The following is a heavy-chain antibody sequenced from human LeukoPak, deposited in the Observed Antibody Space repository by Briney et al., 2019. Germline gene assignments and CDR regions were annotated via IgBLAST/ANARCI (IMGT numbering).Heavy chain of an antibody. CDR1: GYTFTSYD. CDR3: ARDKAPTGYCSSTSCYDPYYFDY. Sequence: GASVKVSCKASGYTFTSYDINWVRQATGQGLEWMGWMNPNSGNTGYAQKFQGRVTMTRDTSISTAYMELSRLRSDDTAVYYCARDKAPTGYCSSTSCYDPYYFDYWGQGTLVTVSS. J-gene: IGHJ4*02. D-gene: IGHD2-2*01. V-gene: IGHV1-8*01. CDR2: MNPNSGNT.